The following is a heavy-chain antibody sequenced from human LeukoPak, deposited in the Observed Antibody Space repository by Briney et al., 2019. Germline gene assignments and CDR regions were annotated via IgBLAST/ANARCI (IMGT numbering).Heavy chain of an antibody. CDR2: INHSGST. J-gene: IGHJ4*02. Sequence: SETLSLTCAVYGGSFSGYYWSWIRQPPGKGLEWIGEINHSGSTNYNPSLKSRVTISVDTSKNQFSLKLSSVTAADTAVYYCASYDYGDCGGLNYRGQGTLVTASS. V-gene: IGHV4-34*01. CDR1: GGSFSGYY. D-gene: IGHD4-17*01. CDR3: ASYDYGDCGGLNY.